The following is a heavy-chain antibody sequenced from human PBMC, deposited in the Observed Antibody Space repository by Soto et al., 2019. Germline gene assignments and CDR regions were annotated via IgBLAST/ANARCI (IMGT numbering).Heavy chain of an antibody. CDR3: ARETQGSSWYGTIHWFDP. J-gene: IGHJ5*02. CDR1: GGSISSYY. V-gene: IGHV4-59*01. D-gene: IGHD6-13*01. Sequence: SETLSLTCTVSGGSISSYYWSWIRQPPGKGLEWIGYIYYSGSTNYNPSLKSRVTISVDTSKNQFSLKLSSVTAADTAVYYCARETQGSSWYGTIHWFDPWGQGTLVTVSS. CDR2: IYYSGST.